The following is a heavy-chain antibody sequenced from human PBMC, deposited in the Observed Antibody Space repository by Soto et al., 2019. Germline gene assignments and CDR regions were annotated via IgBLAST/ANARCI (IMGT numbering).Heavy chain of an antibody. J-gene: IGHJ6*02. CDR3: AKVRTVVGVSRLYYGLDV. D-gene: IGHD3-3*01. CDR2: ISYDGSKI. V-gene: IGHV3-30*18. CDR1: GFTFNNYA. Sequence: QVHLMESGGGVVQPGRSLRLSCAASGFTFNNYAMNWVRQAPGKGLEWVAFISYDGSKIYNADSVKGRFTISRDNSKNTLYLQMNSLRVEYTALYYCAKVRTVVGVSRLYYGLDVWGQGTTVTVS.